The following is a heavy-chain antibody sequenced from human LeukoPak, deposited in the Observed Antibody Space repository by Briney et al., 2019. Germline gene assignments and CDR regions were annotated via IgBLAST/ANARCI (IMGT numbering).Heavy chain of an antibody. Sequence: ASVKVSCKASGYTFTGYYMHWVRQAPGPGLEWMGWINANSGGTKYAQKFQGRVTMTRDTSISTAYMELSSLRSDDTALYYCARDGHTSGWEDFDYWGQGTLVTVSS. D-gene: IGHD6-19*01. V-gene: IGHV1-2*02. CDR3: ARDGHTSGWEDFDY. J-gene: IGHJ4*02. CDR2: INANSGGT. CDR1: GYTFTGYY.